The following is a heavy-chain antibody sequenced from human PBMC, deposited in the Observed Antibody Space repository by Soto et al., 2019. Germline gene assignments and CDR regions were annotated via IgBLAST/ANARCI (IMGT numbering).Heavy chain of an antibody. CDR1: GYTLTELS. J-gene: IGHJ4*02. CDR3: ATEVSYYYDSSGYYYVQYFDY. D-gene: IGHD3-22*01. Sequence: PSVKVSCKVSGYTLTELSMHWVRQAPGKGLEWMGGFDPEDGETIYAQKFQGRVNMTEDTSTDTAYMELSSLRSEDTAVYYCATEVSYYYDSSGYYYVQYFDYWGQGTLVTVSS. V-gene: IGHV1-24*01. CDR2: FDPEDGET.